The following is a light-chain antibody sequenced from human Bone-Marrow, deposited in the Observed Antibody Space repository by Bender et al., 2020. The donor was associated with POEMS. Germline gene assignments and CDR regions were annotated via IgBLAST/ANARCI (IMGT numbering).Light chain of an antibody. V-gene: IGLV3-25*02. CDR3: AVWDDSLNGWV. J-gene: IGLJ3*02. CDR2: KDN. CDR1: ALAKQY. Sequence: SNELTQPPSVSVSPGQTASITCSGDALAKQYAYWYQQKPGRAPVVVIYKDNERPSGIPDRFSGSSSGTTVTLTISGLQSEDEADYYCAVWDDSLNGWVFGGGTKLTVL.